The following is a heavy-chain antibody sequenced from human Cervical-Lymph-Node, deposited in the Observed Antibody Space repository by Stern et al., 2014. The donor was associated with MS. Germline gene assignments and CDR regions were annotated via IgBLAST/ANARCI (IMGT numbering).Heavy chain of an antibody. D-gene: IGHD6-19*01. CDR2: ISAYNGNT. Sequence: VQLVESGAEVKKPGASVKVSCKASGYTFTSYGISWGRQAPGQGLEWMGWISAYNGNTNYAQKLQGRVTMTTDTSTSTAYMELRSLRSDDTAVYYCAREVRQWLVRASYGMDVWGQGTTVTVSS. CDR3: AREVRQWLVRASYGMDV. V-gene: IGHV1-18*01. J-gene: IGHJ6*02. CDR1: GYTFTSYG.